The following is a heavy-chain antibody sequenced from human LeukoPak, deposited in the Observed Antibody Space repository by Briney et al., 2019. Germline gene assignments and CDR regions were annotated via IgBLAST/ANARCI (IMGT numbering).Heavy chain of an antibody. V-gene: IGHV1-2*02. J-gene: IGHJ6*03. Sequence: ASVKVSCKASGYTFTGYYMHWVRQAPGQGLEWMGWINPNSGGTNYAQKFQGRVTMTRDTSISTAYMELSRLRSDDTAVYYCARGIFGQQLVTGDYYYYYYMDVWGKGTTVTISS. CDR2: INPNSGGT. CDR3: ARGIFGQQLVTGDYYYYYYMDV. D-gene: IGHD6-13*01. CDR1: GYTFTGYY.